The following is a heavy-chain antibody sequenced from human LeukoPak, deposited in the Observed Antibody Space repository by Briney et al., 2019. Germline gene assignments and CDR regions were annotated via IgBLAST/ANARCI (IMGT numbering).Heavy chain of an antibody. CDR2: IYSGGST. J-gene: IGHJ6*02. CDR3: ARDWTYGDTHRGGYGMDV. Sequence: GGSLRLSCSASGFTFSSYAMHWVRQAPGKGLEWVSVIYSGGSTYYADSVKGRFTISRDNSKNTLYLQMNSLRAEDTAVYYCARDWTYGDTHRGGYGMDVWGQGTTVTVSS. D-gene: IGHD4-17*01. CDR1: GFTFSSYA. V-gene: IGHV3-66*01.